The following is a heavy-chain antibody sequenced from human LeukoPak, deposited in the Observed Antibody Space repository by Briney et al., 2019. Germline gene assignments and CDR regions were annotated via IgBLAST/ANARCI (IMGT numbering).Heavy chain of an antibody. CDR2: ISGSGGST. Sequence: GGSLRLSCAASGFTFSTYAMSWVRQAPGKGLEWVSAISGSGGSTYYADSVKGRFTISRDNSKNTLYLQMNNLRAEDTAMYYCAREMYSGMYNDAFDIWGQGTKVTVSS. J-gene: IGHJ3*02. V-gene: IGHV3-23*01. D-gene: IGHD1-26*01. CDR1: GFTFSTYA. CDR3: AREMYSGMYNDAFDI.